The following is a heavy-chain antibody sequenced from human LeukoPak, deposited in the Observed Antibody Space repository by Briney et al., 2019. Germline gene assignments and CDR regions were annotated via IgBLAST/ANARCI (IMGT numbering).Heavy chain of an antibody. CDR2: IYPGDSDT. V-gene: IGHV5-51*01. J-gene: IGHJ4*02. Sequence: GESLKISCKCSGYRFTTYWIGWVRQMPGKGLEWMGIIYPGDSDTRYSPSFQGQVTISADKSISTAYLQWSSLKASDTAMYYCARLWKISGSGEFDYWGQGTLDTVSS. CDR1: GYRFTTYW. CDR3: ARLWKISGSGEFDY. D-gene: IGHD2-15*01.